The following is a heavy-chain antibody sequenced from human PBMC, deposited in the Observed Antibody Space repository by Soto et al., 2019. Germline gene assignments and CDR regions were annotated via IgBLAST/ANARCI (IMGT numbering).Heavy chain of an antibody. V-gene: IGHV4-31*03. CDR1: GGSISSGGYY. CDR3: ARAELGDFWSGYYNWFDP. D-gene: IGHD3-3*01. J-gene: IGHJ5*02. CDR2: IYYSGST. Sequence: TLSLTCTVSGGSISSGGYYWSWIRQHPGNGLEWIGYIYYSGSTYYNPSLKSRVTISVDTSKNQFSLKLSSVTAADTAVYYCARAELGDFWSGYYNWFDPWGQGTLVTVSS.